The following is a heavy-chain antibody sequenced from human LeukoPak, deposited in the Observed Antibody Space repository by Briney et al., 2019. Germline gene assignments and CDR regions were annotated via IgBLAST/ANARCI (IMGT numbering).Heavy chain of an antibody. CDR1: GFTFSSYA. Sequence: GGSLRLSCSASGFTFSSYAMHWVRQAPGKGLEYVSAISSNGGSTYYADSVKGRFTISRDNSKNTLYLQMSSLRAEDTAVYYCVKDPIPYSSGWPTFDYWGQGTLVTVSS. V-gene: IGHV3-64D*09. CDR2: ISSNGGST. CDR3: VKDPIPYSSGWPTFDY. J-gene: IGHJ4*02. D-gene: IGHD6-19*01.